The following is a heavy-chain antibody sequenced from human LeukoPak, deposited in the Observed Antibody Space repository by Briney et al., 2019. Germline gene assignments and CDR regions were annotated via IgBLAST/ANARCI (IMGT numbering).Heavy chain of an antibody. D-gene: IGHD3-3*01. CDR2: ISSSGTTI. V-gene: IGHV3-48*03. J-gene: IGHJ3*02. CDR1: GFTFSSYE. Sequence: SGGSLRLSCAASGFTFSSYEMNWVGQAPGKGLEWVSYISSSGTTIYYADSVKGRFTISRDDAKNSLYLQMNSLRVEDTAVYYCANLDQWITIFGVVTTDSFNIWGQGTMVTVSS. CDR3: ANLDQWITIFGVVTTDSFNI.